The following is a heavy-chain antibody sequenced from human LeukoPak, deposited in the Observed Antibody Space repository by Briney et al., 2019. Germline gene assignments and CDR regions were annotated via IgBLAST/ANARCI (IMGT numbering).Heavy chain of an antibody. CDR3: EKDLLQVTMKKLDH. CDR1: GFTFSSYA. D-gene: IGHD4-11*01. J-gene: IGHJ4*02. V-gene: IGHV3-64D*06. CDR2: IRSDGVDV. Sequence: PGGSLRLSCSVSGFTFSSYAMHWVRQAPGKGLEYVSVIRSDGVDVYYTDSVKGRFTISRDNSKNTLYLQMSSLRPEDTAVYYCEKDLLQVTMKKLDHWGQGTLVTVSS.